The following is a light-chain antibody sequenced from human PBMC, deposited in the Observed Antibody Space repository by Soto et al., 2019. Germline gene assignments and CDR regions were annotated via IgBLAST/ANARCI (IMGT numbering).Light chain of an antibody. V-gene: IGKV3-15*01. J-gene: IGKJ1*01. CDR2: DAS. CDR1: QSVSSQ. CDR3: QQYNNWPPMA. Sequence: EIVMTQSPATLSVSPGERATLSCRASQSVSSQLAWYPQKPGQAPRLLIYDASTRPTGIPARFSGRGSWTEFPHTFCSLQSEDFAVYYCQQYNNWPPMAFGQGTKVEIK.